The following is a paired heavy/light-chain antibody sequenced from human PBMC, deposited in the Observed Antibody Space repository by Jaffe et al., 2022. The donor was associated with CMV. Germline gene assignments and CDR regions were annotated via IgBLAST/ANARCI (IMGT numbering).Heavy chain of an antibody. J-gene: IGHJ1*01. CDR1: GFTLSNYA. CDR2: VSGSGGNT. CDR3: AKCIGPEGICYFQH. V-gene: IGHV3-23*01. Sequence: EVQLLESGGGLVQPGGSLRLSCAASGFTLSNYAMSWVRQAPGKGLEWVSAVSGSGGNTYYADSVKGRFTISRDNSKNTLYLRMNSLRAEDTAVYYCAKCIGPEGICYFQHWGQGTLVTVSS. D-gene: IGHD2-2*01.
Light chain of an antibody. CDR2: GAS. Sequence: EKVMTQSPATLSVSPGERATLSCRASQSVSSYLAWYQQKPGQAPRLLIYGASTRATGIPARFSGSGSGTEFTLTISSLQSEDFAVYYCQQYNNWPPTFGQGTKVEIK. V-gene: IGKV3-15*01. J-gene: IGKJ1*01. CDR3: QQYNNWPPT. CDR1: QSVSSY.